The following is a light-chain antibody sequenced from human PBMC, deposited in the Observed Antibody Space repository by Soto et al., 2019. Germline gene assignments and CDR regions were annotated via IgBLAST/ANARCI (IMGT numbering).Light chain of an antibody. V-gene: IGKV3D-15*01. Sequence: EIVMTQSPGTLSVFPGERVTLXXRASQSVNGYLDWFLQKPGQAPRLLXQRIFTRATGIPARFSGSGSGTEFNLTISSLQSEDFAVYFCQQYDDWLRLTFGGGTKVDIK. J-gene: IGKJ4*01. CDR3: QQYDDWLRLT. CDR1: QSVNGY. CDR2: RIF.